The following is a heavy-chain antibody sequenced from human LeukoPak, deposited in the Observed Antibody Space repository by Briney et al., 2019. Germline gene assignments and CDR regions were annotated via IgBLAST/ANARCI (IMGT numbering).Heavy chain of an antibody. J-gene: IGHJ4*02. CDR1: GFTFDKYA. Sequence: PGGSLRLSCAASGFTFDKYAMHWVRQAPGKGLEWVSSISSSSSYIYYADSVKGRFTISRDNAKNSLYLQMNSLRAEDTAVYYCARSLLYSSSWYDFRGEYYFDYWGQGTLVTVSS. CDR3: ARSLLYSSSWYDFRGEYYFDY. CDR2: ISSSSSYI. D-gene: IGHD6-13*01. V-gene: IGHV3-21*01.